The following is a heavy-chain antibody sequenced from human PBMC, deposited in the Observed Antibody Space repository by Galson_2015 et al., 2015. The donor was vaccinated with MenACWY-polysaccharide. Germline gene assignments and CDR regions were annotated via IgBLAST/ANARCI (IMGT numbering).Heavy chain of an antibody. CDR2: IIPVFGST. V-gene: IGHV1-69*13. D-gene: IGHD5-18*01. CDR1: GGTFHNYG. CDR3: ARGGTASHLDV. Sequence: SVKVSCKASGGTFHNYGITWVRQAPGQGLGWMGVIIPVFGSTNYAQNYQARVTLTADVSTNVAYMELSSLKSDDTAVYYCARGGTASHLDVWGRGTTIIVSS. J-gene: IGHJ6*04.